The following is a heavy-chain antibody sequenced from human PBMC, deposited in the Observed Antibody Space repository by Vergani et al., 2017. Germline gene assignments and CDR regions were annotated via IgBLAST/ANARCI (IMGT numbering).Heavy chain of an antibody. Sequence: QVQLQQWGAGLLKPSETLSLTCAVYGGSFSGYYWSWIRQPPGKGLEWIGEINHSGSTNYNPSLKSRVTISVDTSKNQFSLKLSSVTAADTAVYYCARAGASGWDFDYWGQGTLVTVSS. V-gene: IGHV4-34*01. D-gene: IGHD6-19*01. CDR2: INHSGST. CDR3: ARAGASGWDFDY. CDR1: GGSFSGYY. J-gene: IGHJ4*02.